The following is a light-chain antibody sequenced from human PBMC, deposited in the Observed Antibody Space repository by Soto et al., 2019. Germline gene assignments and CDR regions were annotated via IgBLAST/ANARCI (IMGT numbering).Light chain of an antibody. J-gene: IGKJ1*01. V-gene: IGKV3-15*01. CDR2: GAS. CDR1: HSVSSN. CDR3: QEYNNWPPWT. Sequence: EIVMTQSPATLSVSPGERATLSCRASHSVSSNLAWYQQKPGQAPRLLIYGASTSATGIPARFSGSGSGTEFTLTISSLQSEDFAVYYCQEYNNWPPWTFGKGNKVEIK.